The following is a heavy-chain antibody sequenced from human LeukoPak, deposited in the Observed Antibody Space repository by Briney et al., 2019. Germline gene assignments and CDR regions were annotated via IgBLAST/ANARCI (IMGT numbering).Heavy chain of an antibody. V-gene: IGHV1-69*13. Sequence: ASVKVSCKASGGTFSSYAISWVRQAPGQGLEWMGGIIPIFGTANYAQKFQGRVTITADGSTSTAYMELSSLRSEDTAVYYCARDPTVIVVVGTNWFDPWGQGTLVTVSS. CDR3: ARDPTVIVVVGTNWFDP. D-gene: IGHD3-22*01. J-gene: IGHJ5*02. CDR2: IIPIFGTA. CDR1: GGTFSSYA.